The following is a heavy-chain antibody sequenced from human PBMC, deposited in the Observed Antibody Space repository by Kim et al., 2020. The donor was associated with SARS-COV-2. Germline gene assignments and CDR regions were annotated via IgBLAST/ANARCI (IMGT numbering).Heavy chain of an antibody. D-gene: IGHD6-13*01. J-gene: IGHJ6*02. CDR1: GFTFSSYA. CDR3: ASWVGSWDDRGMDV. Sequence: GGSLRLSCAASGFTFSSYAMHWVRQAPGKGLEWVAVISYDGSNKYYADSVKGRFTISRDNSKNTLYLQMNSLRAEDTAVYYCASWVGSWDDRGMDVWGQGTTVTVSS. CDR2: ISYDGSNK. V-gene: IGHV3-30*04.